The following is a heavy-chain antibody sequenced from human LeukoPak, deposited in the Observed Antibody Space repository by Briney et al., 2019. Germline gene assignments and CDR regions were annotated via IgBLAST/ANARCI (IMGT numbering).Heavy chain of an antibody. CDR2: ISYDGSNK. Sequence: GGSLRLSCAASGFTFSSYAMHWVRQAPGKGLEWVAVISYDGSNKYYADSVKGRFTISRDNSKNTLYLQMNSLRAEDTAVYYCARDTITMIEPPFDYWGQGTLVTVSS. CDR1: GFTFSSYA. V-gene: IGHV3-30*04. J-gene: IGHJ4*02. CDR3: ARDTITMIEPPFDY. D-gene: IGHD3-22*01.